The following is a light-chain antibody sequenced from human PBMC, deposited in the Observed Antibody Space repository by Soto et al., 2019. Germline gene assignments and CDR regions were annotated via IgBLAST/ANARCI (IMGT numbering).Light chain of an antibody. Sequence: QSALTQPASVSGSPGQSITISCTGTSSDVGGYNYVSWYQLHPGKAPKLMIYEVTNRPSGVSNRLSGSKSGNTASLTISGLQAEDEADYYCSSYRGSSTLAVFGTGTKVTVL. V-gene: IGLV2-14*01. CDR1: SSDVGGYNY. J-gene: IGLJ1*01. CDR3: SSYRGSSTLAV. CDR2: EVT.